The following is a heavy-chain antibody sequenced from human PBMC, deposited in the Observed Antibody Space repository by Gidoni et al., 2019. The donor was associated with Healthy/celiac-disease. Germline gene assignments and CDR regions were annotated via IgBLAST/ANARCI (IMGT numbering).Heavy chain of an antibody. D-gene: IGHD3-10*01. J-gene: IGHJ6*02. CDR3: ARDMVRVVNGMDV. Sequence: EVQLVESGGGLVQPGGSLRLSCAASGFTFSSYWMSWVRQAPGKGLEWVANIKQDGSEKYYVDSVKGRFTISRDNAKNSLYLQMNSLRAEDTAVYYCARDMVRVVNGMDVWGQGTTVTVSS. V-gene: IGHV3-7*01. CDR1: GFTFSSYW. CDR2: IKQDGSEK.